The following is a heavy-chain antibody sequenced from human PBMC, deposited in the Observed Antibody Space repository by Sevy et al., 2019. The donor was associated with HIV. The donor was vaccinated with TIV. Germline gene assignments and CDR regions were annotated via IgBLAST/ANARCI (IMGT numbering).Heavy chain of an antibody. D-gene: IGHD3-10*01. CDR3: ARDTTPKYYYGSGSYYYGMDV. Sequence: SETLSLTCTVSGGSISSYYWSWIRQPAGKGLEWIGHSYTSGSTNYNPSLKSRVTMSVDTSKNQFSLKLSSVTAADTAVYYCARDTTPKYYYGSGSYYYGMDVWGQGTTVTVSS. CDR1: GGSISSYY. CDR2: SYTSGST. J-gene: IGHJ6*02. V-gene: IGHV4-4*07.